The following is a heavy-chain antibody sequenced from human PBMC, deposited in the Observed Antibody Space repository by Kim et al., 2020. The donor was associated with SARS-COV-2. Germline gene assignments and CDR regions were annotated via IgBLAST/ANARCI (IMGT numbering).Heavy chain of an antibody. Sequence: GGSLRLSCAASGFTFSSYAMHWVRQAPGKGLEWVAVISYDGSNKYYADSVKGRFTISRDNSKNTLYLQMNSRRAEDTAVYYCARSIVGATPDFDYWGQGTLVTVSS. J-gene: IGHJ4*02. D-gene: IGHD1-26*01. CDR3: ARSIVGATPDFDY. V-gene: IGHV3-30*04. CDR1: GFTFSSYA. CDR2: ISYDGSNK.